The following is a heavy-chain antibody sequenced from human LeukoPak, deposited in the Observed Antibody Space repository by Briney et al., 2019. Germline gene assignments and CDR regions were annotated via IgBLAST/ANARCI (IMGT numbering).Heavy chain of an antibody. D-gene: IGHD2-15*01. Sequence: SETLSLTCTVSGGSISSGGYYWSWIRQHPGKGLEWIGYIYYSGSTYYNPSLKSRVTILVDTSKNQFSLKLSSVTAADTAVYYCARRYCSGGSCYDAFDIWGQGTMVTVSS. CDR2: IYYSGST. CDR1: GGSISSGGYY. CDR3: ARRYCSGGSCYDAFDI. J-gene: IGHJ3*02. V-gene: IGHV4-31*03.